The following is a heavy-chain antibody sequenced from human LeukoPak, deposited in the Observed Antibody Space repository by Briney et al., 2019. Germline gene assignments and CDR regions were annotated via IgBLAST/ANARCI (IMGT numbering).Heavy chain of an antibody. CDR1: GFTFSSYG. CDR3: AKDGYDYFDY. D-gene: IGHD5-18*01. J-gene: IGHJ4*02. CDR2: IRYDGSNK. V-gene: IGHV3-30*02. Sequence: QSGGSLRLSCAASGFTFSSYGMHWVRQAPGKGLEWVAFIRYDGSNKYYADSVKGRFTISRDNSKNTLYLQMNSLRAEDTAVYYCAKDGYDYFDYWGQGTLVTVSS.